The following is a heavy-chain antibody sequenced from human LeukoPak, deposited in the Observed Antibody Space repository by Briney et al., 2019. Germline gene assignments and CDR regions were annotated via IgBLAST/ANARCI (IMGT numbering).Heavy chain of an antibody. CDR2: ISSSSRYI. J-gene: IGHJ4*02. V-gene: IGHV3-21*01. Sequence: GGSLRLFCAASGFTFSSYSMNWVRQAPGKGLEWGLSISSSSRYIFYADVVKGRFNISRDDAKHPLYLQIHRLRAEDTAVYYCASRLTTGSWGQGTLVTVSS. CDR3: ASRLTTGS. CDR1: GFTFSSYS. D-gene: IGHD4-17*01.